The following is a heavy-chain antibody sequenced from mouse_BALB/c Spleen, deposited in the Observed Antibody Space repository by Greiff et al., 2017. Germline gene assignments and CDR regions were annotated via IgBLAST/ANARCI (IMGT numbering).Heavy chain of an antibody. D-gene: IGHD1-2*01. CDR1: GYTFTDYA. J-gene: IGHJ4*01. CDR3: ARGLRLNAMDY. V-gene: IGHV1S137*01. Sequence: VQLQQSGAELVRPGVSVKISCKGSGYTFTDYAMHWVKQSHAKSLEWIGVISTYYGDASYNQKFKGKATMTVDKSSSTAYMELARLTSEDSAIYYCARGLRLNAMDYWGQGTSVTVSS. CDR2: ISTYYGDA.